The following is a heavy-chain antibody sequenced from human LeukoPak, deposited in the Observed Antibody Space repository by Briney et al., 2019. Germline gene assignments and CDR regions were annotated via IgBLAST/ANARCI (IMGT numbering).Heavy chain of an antibody. CDR3: ARVSDDSSTIGAFDI. CDR1: GGTFNSYA. J-gene: IGHJ3*02. D-gene: IGHD2-2*01. CDR2: LIPIFGTA. Sequence: GASAKVSFKASGGTFNSYAISRVRQAPGQGLVWMGRLIPIFGTANYAQKFQGRVTITTDESTSTAYMELSSLRSEDTAVYYCARVSDDSSTIGAFDIWGQGTMVTVSS. V-gene: IGHV1-69*05.